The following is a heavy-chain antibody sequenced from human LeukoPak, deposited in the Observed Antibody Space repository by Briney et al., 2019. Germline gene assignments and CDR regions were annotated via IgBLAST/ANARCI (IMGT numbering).Heavy chain of an antibody. V-gene: IGHV4-39*02. Sequence: SETLSLTCTVSNGSMTSDRYYWACVRQPPGKGRVWIGTIFYSGKTYYSASLRVRVTVSLDTSKKNFSLRLSSVTAADAAVYYCARLWIVATWFDAWGQGALVTVSS. CDR1: NGSMTSDRYY. D-gene: IGHD2-2*03. CDR2: IFYSGKT. J-gene: IGHJ5*02. CDR3: ARLWIVATWFDA.